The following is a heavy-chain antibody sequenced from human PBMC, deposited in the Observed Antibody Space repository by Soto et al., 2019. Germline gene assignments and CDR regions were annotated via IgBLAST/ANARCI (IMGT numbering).Heavy chain of an antibody. CDR2: INHSGST. V-gene: IGHV4-34*01. J-gene: IGHJ6*03. CDR1: GGPFSGYY. CDR3: APHPHGSGSYRPYYYYYMDV. Sequence: PSETLSLTCAVYGGPFSGYYWSWIRQPPGKGLEWIGEINHSGSTNYNPSLKSRVTISVDTSKNQFSLKLSSVTAADTAVYYCAPHPHGSGSYRPYYYYYMDVWGKGTTVTVSS. D-gene: IGHD3-10*01.